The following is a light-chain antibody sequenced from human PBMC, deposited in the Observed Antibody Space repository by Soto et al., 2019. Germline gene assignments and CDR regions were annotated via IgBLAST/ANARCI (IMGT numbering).Light chain of an antibody. V-gene: IGLV2-23*01. Sequence: QSALTQPASVSGSPGQSIIISCTGASSDVGTYSLVSWYQQHPGKAPKLIIYAGSGRPSGVSNRFSGSTSDNTASLTISGLQAEDEADYFCCSYAGTTNVVLFGGGTKLTVL. CDR3: CSYAGTTNVVL. J-gene: IGLJ3*02. CDR1: SSDVGTYSL. CDR2: AGS.